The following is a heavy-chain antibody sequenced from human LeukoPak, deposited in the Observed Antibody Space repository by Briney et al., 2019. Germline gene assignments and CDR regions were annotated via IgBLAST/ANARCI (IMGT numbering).Heavy chain of an antibody. D-gene: IGHD3-22*01. CDR3: ARLKYDSSLYYSLYYVDH. CDR2: VYPGDSDT. J-gene: IGHJ4*02. CDR1: GYNFANFW. V-gene: IGHV5-51*01. Sequence: GESLNISCKASGYNFANFWIGWVRQMPGKGLEWMGIVYPGDSDTRYSPSFQGQVTISADKSINTAYLRWSSLKASDTAIFYCARLKYDSSLYYSLYYVDHWGQGTQFTVSS.